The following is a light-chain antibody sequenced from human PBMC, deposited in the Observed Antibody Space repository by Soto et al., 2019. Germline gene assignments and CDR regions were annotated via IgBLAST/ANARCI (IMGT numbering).Light chain of an antibody. Sequence: IVLTQSPGTLSFSPGEVATLSFRASQSVSSSYLAWYQQKPGQAPRLLIFDASSRATGISDRFSGSGSGTDFTLTISRLEPEDFAVYYCQQYGRSPWTFGQGTKVDIK. CDR3: QQYGRSPWT. CDR2: DAS. V-gene: IGKV3-20*01. CDR1: QSVSSSY. J-gene: IGKJ1*01.